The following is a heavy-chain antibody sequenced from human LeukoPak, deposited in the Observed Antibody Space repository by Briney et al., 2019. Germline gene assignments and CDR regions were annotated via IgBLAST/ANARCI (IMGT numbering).Heavy chain of an antibody. CDR3: ARCSSTSCSDFDY. D-gene: IGHD2-2*01. J-gene: IGHJ4*02. Sequence: PSETLSLTCAVSGGSISSYYWSWIWQPPGKGLDWSGYIYYSGSTNYNPSLKSRVTISVDTSKNQFSLKLSSVTAADTAVYYCARCSSTSCSDFDYWGQGTLVTVSS. V-gene: IGHV4-59*01. CDR1: GGSISSYY. CDR2: IYYSGST.